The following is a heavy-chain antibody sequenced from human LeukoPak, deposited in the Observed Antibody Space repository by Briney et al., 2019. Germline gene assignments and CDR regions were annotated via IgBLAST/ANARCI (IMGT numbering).Heavy chain of an antibody. D-gene: IGHD3-22*01. CDR2: IRYDGSNK. Sequence: GGSLRLXCAASGFTFSSYAMSWVRRAPGKGLEWVAFIRYDGSNKYYADSVKGRFTISRDNSKYTLYLQMNSLRAEDTAVYYCAKGTYYYDSSGWRYFDYWGQGTLVTVSS. CDR1: GFTFSSYA. CDR3: AKGTYYYDSSGWRYFDY. V-gene: IGHV3-30*02. J-gene: IGHJ4*02.